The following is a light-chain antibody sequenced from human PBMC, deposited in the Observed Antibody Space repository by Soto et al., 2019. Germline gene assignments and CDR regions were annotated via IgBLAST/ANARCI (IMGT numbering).Light chain of an antibody. V-gene: IGKV1-39*01. CDR3: QQSYNLRFT. CDR1: QSIRRY. CDR2: AAS. Sequence: DIQMTQSPSSLSASVGDRVTITCRASQSIRRYLNWYQQKPGKAPKLLIYAASTLQSGVPSRFSGSESGTDFTLTISSLQPEDSATYYCQQSYNLRFTFGPGTKVDIK. J-gene: IGKJ3*01.